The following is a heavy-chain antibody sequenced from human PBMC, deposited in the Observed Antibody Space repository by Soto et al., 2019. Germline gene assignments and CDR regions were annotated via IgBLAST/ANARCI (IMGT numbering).Heavy chain of an antibody. Sequence: QVQLVESGGGVIQSGTSLSLSCGSSGFTFRSFGMYWVRQAPGKGLEWVAVVSYDGNHKYYADSVKGRFTVSRDNAKNMLYLQMNSLRVEDTAVYYCAKDVGQQLVLNYGMDVWGQGTTVTVSS. CDR3: AKDVGQQLVLNYGMDV. J-gene: IGHJ6*02. V-gene: IGHV3-30*18. D-gene: IGHD6-13*01. CDR2: VSYDGNHK. CDR1: GFTFRSFG.